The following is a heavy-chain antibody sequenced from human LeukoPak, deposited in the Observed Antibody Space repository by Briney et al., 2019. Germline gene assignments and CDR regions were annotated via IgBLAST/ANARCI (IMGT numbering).Heavy chain of an antibody. J-gene: IGHJ3*02. V-gene: IGHV3-21*01. CDR2: ISSSSYI. Sequence: GGSLRLSCEASGFTFSSYSMNWVRQAPGKGLEWVSSISSSSYIYYADSVKGRFTISRDNAKNSLYLQMNSLRAEDTAVYYCAREEAVAEAFDIWGQGTMVTVSS. CDR3: AREEAVAEAFDI. CDR1: GFTFSSYS. D-gene: IGHD6-19*01.